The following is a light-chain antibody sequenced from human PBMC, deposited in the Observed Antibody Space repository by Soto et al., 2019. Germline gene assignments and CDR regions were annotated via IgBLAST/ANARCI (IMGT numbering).Light chain of an antibody. CDR3: QQYHHWHPIT. Sequence: EILMTQSPSTLSVSPGESSTLACRASQSVSTSLAWYQQKPGQAPRLLIYGASTRATDIPASFSGSGSATEFTLTISSLKSEDFAVYYCQQYHHWHPITFGQGTRLEIK. V-gene: IGKV3-15*01. CDR2: GAS. CDR1: QSVSTS. J-gene: IGKJ5*01.